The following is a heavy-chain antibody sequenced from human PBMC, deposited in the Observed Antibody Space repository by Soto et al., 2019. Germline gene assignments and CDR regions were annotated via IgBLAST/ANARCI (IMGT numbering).Heavy chain of an antibody. D-gene: IGHD6-6*01. CDR3: AGQGFRPPPGLVGV. V-gene: IGHV4-59*08. CDR1: GGSISSYY. J-gene: IGHJ6*01. Sequence: QVQLQESGPGLVKPSETLSLSCTVSGGSISSYYWSWFRQSPGKRMEWIGYVHHSWGSSYNPSLQSRVAISLGPSKSQFSPKVTSVTAPDKAVYFCAGQGFRPPPGLVGVWGQGNTVTVSS. CDR2: VHHSWGS.